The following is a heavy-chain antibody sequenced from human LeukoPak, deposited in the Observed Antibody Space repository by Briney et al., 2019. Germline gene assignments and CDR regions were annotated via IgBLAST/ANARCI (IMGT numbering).Heavy chain of an antibody. D-gene: IGHD3-22*01. V-gene: IGHV3-64D*06. Sequence: GGSLRLSCSASGFTFSSYAMHWVRQAPGKGLEYVSAISSNGGSTYYADSVKGRFTTSRDNSKNTLYLQMSSLRAEDTAVYYCVKDSYYYDRRVFDYWGQGTLVTVSS. CDR2: ISSNGGST. CDR3: VKDSYYYDRRVFDY. J-gene: IGHJ4*02. CDR1: GFTFSSYA.